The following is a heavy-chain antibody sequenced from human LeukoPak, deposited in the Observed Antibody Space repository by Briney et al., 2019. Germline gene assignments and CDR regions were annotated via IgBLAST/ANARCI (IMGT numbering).Heavy chain of an antibody. D-gene: IGHD2/OR15-2a*01. Sequence: SETLSLTCTVSGGSITTSSYYWGWTRQPPGKGLEWIGIIYYSGSTYYNPSLKGRVTISVDTSKNQFSLKLSSVTAADTAVYYCARAFRARYFDLWGRGTLVTVSS. CDR3: ARAFRARYFDL. CDR2: IYYSGST. V-gene: IGHV4-39*01. CDR1: GGSITTSSYY. J-gene: IGHJ2*01.